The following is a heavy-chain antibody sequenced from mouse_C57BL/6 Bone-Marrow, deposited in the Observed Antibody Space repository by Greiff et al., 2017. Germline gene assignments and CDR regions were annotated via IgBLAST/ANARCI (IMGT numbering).Heavy chain of an antibody. CDR3: TRGKFPRYDVGYAMDY. J-gene: IGHJ4*01. CDR1: GFTFSSYA. Sequence: EVKLVESGEGLVKPAGSLKLSCAASGFTFSSYAMSWVRQTPEKRLEWVAYISSGGDYIYYADTVKGRFTISRDNARNTLYLQMSSLKSEDTAMYYCTRGKFPRYDVGYAMDYWGQGTSVTVSS. D-gene: IGHD2-12*01. V-gene: IGHV5S21*01. CDR2: ISSGGDYI.